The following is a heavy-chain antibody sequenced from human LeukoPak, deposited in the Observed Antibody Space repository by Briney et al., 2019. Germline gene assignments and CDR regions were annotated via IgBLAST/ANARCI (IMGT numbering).Heavy chain of an antibody. Sequence: PSETLSLTCTVSGVSITTYYWSWIRQPPGTGLEWIGFIYYSGNTNYNPSLKSRVTISVDTSKNQFSLKLSSVTAADTAVYYCARAYTSWSFDYWGQGTLVTVSS. D-gene: IGHD2-2*02. CDR2: IYYSGNT. J-gene: IGHJ4*02. CDR3: ARAYTSWSFDY. CDR1: GVSITTYY. V-gene: IGHV4-59*01.